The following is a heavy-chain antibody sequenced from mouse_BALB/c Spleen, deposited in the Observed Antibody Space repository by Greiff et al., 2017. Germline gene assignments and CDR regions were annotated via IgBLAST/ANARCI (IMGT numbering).Heavy chain of an antibody. J-gene: IGHJ4*01. CDR1: GYTFTSYT. V-gene: IGHV1-4*01. CDR3: ARGDYGSSYAMDY. CDR2: INPSSGYT. Sequence: VKLMESGAELARPGASVKMSCKASGYTFTSYTMHWVKQRPGQGLEWIGYINPSSGYTNYNQKFKDKATLTADKSSSTAYMQLSSLTSEDSAVYYCARGDYGSSYAMDYWGQGTSVTVSS. D-gene: IGHD1-1*01.